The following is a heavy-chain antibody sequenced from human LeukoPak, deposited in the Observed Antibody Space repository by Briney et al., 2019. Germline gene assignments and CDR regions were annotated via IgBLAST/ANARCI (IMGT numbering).Heavy chain of an antibody. CDR1: GFTFSSYG. CDR3: VAVTGRPAGGGVYY. CDR2: VSGGGSGT. Sequence: GGSLRLSCAASGFTFSSYGMSWVRQAPGKGLDWVSAVSGGGSGTYYADSVKGRFTISRDNSKNTLYLQMNSLTGEDSAVYYCVAVTGRPAGGGVYYWGQGTLVSVSS. J-gene: IGHJ4*02. D-gene: IGHD6-19*01. V-gene: IGHV3-23*01.